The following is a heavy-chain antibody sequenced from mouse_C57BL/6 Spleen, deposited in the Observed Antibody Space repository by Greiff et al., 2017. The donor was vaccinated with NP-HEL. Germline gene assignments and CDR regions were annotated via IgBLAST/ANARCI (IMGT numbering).Heavy chain of an antibody. J-gene: IGHJ4*01. D-gene: IGHD2-1*01. CDR2: IYPGSGNT. Sequence: QVQLQQSGAELVRPGASVKLSCKASGYTFTDYYINWVKQRPGQGLEWIARIYPGSGNTYYNEKFKGKATLTAEKSSSTAYMQLSSLTSEDSAVYFCATICYDYDAMDYWGQGTSVTVSS. CDR3: ATICYDYDAMDY. CDR1: GYTFTDYY. V-gene: IGHV1-76*01.